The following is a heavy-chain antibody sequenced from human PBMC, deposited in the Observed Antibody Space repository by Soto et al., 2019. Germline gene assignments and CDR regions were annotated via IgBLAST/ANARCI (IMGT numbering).Heavy chain of an antibody. CDR1: GFIFSNYV. V-gene: IGHV3-30-3*01. D-gene: IGHD2-21*01. CDR3: AREVLWSRYFDY. Sequence: QVQLVESGGGVVQPGRSLSLSCAASGFIFSNYVMYWVRQAPGKGLEWVAFMSYDGTTKYYADSVKGRFTISRDNSKNTLYLQMNNLRPEDTGVYYCAREVLWSRYFDYWGQGTLVTVSS. J-gene: IGHJ4*02. CDR2: MSYDGTTK.